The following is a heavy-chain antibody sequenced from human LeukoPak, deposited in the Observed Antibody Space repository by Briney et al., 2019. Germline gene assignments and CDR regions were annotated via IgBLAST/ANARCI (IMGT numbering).Heavy chain of an antibody. D-gene: IGHD3-22*01. CDR3: ARVRGYYDSSGYDY. CDR1: RGSISGYY. J-gene: IGHJ4*02. CDR2: IHYSGST. Sequence: PSETLSLTCSVSRGSISGYYWSWIRQPPGKGLEWIGYIHYSGSTNYNPSLKSRVTISEDTSKDQISLKLSSVTAADTAVYYCARVRGYYDSSGYDYWGQGTLVTVSS. V-gene: IGHV4-59*01.